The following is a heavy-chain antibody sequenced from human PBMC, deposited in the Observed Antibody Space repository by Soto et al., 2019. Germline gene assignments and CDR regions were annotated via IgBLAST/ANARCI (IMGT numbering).Heavy chain of an antibody. Sequence: SETLSLTCTVSGGSISGGVHSWSWIRQPPGKGLEWIGHILDSGSTYYNPSLKSRLTISVDTSKNQFSLRLSSVTAADTVVYYCAREIMPLTNDWYFDLWGRGTLVTVSS. J-gene: IGHJ2*01. V-gene: IGHV4-30-4*01. CDR2: ILDSGST. CDR3: AREIMPLTNDWYFDL. CDR1: GGSISGGVHS. D-gene: IGHD2-8*01.